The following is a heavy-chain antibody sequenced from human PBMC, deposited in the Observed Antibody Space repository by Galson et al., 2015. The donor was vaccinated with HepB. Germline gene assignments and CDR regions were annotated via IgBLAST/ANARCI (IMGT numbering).Heavy chain of an antibody. J-gene: IGHJ4*02. CDR2: ISKTGGTT. CDR1: GFRFSSFA. CDR3: AKDPGYYGSGKYRLMGYFQC. Sequence: LRLSCAASGFRFSSFAMSWARQAPGRGLEWVSSISKTGGTTYYADSVKGRFTISRDNSESTVYLQMNSLREEDTAVYYCAKDPGYYGSGKYRLMGYFQCWGQGTLVTVSS. D-gene: IGHD3-10*01. V-gene: IGHV3-23*01.